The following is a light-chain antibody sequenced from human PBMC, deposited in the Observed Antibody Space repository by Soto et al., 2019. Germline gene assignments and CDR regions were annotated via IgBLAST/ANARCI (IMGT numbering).Light chain of an antibody. CDR1: SSNIGNNY. CDR2: RND. Sequence: QSALTQPPSASGTPGQTVTISCSGSSSNIGNNYVYWYQMVPGTAPKLLIYRNDQRPSGVPDRFSGSRSGTSASLAISGLRSEDEADYYCAAWDDSLSGRGVXXGXTKLXVL. CDR3: AAWDDSLSGRGV. J-gene: IGLJ2*01. V-gene: IGLV1-47*01.